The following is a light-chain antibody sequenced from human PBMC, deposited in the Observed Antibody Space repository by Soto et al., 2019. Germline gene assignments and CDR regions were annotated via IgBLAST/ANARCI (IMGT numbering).Light chain of an antibody. V-gene: IGLV2-8*01. CDR3: MCYAGGNNWV. CDR1: SSDVGTHGY. J-gene: IGLJ3*02. Sequence: QSALTQPPSASGSPGQSVTNSCTGTSSDVGTHGYVSWYQQHAGKAPKLVIYDVTKRPSGVPDRFSGSKSGNTASLTVSGLQAEDEADYYCMCYAGGNNWVFGGGTKLTVL. CDR2: DVT.